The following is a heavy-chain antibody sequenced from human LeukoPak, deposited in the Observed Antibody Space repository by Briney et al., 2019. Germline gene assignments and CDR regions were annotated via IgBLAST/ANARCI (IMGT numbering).Heavy chain of an antibody. CDR3: TTAQGYCSSTSCLRYFQH. CDR1: GFTFSGAW. J-gene: IGHJ1*01. Sequence: PGGSLRLSCAASGFTFSGAWMTWVRQAPGKGLEWVGRIKSRSDGGTIDYAAPVKGRFTISRDDSKNTLYLQMNSLKTEDTAVYYCTTAQGYCSSTSCLRYFQHWGQGTLVTVSS. V-gene: IGHV3-15*01. D-gene: IGHD2-2*01. CDR2: IKSRSDGGTI.